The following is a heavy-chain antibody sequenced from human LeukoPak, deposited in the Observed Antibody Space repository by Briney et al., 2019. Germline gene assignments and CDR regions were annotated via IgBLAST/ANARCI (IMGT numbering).Heavy chain of an antibody. D-gene: IGHD6-13*01. V-gene: IGHV4-4*07. J-gene: IGHJ4*02. CDR1: GGSIGSYY. CDR3: ARSRYSSSWGKLYFDY. Sequence: PSETLSLTCTVSGGSIGSYYWSWIRQPAGKGLEWIGRIYTSGSTNYNPSLKSRVTMSVDTSKNQFSLKLSSVTAADTAVYYCARSRYSSSWGKLYFDYWGQGTLVTVSS. CDR2: IYTSGST.